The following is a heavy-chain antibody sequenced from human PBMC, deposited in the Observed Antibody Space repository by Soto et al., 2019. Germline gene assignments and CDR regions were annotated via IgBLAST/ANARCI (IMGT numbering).Heavy chain of an antibody. V-gene: IGHV1-18*01. CDR1: GYTFTNYG. CDR2: ISAYNGNT. Sequence: QVKLVQSGAEVKKPGASVKVSCKASGYTFTNYGISWVRQAPGQGLEWMGWISAYNGNTNYAQKLQGRVTMTTDTSTSTAYMELRSLRSDDTAVYYCASNYLYYYGSGNTNYYGMDVWGQGTTVTVSS. D-gene: IGHD3-10*01. J-gene: IGHJ6*02. CDR3: ASNYLYYYGSGNTNYYGMDV.